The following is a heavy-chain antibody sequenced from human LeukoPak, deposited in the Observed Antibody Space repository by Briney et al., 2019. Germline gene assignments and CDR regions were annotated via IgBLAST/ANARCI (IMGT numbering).Heavy chain of an antibody. CDR3: AREGYYGSGSPPSLYFDY. CDR1: GFTFRNYV. J-gene: IGHJ4*02. V-gene: IGHV3-30-3*01. D-gene: IGHD3-10*01. CDR2: ASSDLNVK. Sequence: GGSLGLSCAASGFTFRNYVIHWVRQAPGKGLEWVAVASSDLNVKLYADSVKGRFTISRDNSRSTLYLQMNSLRPEDTAIYYCAREGYYGSGSPPSLYFDYWGQGTLVTVSS.